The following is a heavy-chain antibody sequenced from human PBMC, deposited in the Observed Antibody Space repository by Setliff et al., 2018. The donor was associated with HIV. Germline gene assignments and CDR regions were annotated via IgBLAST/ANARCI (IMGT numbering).Heavy chain of an antibody. CDR2: IIPMYGVA. D-gene: IGHD2-15*01. J-gene: IGHJ5*02. CDR3: ALPYCGGGNCWSSASLPPAGWFDP. V-gene: IGHV1-69*05. Sequence: SVKVSCKASGGTFSSYVISWVRQTPGQGPEWMGGIIPMYGVANYAQKFQGRVTITTDESTSTAYMELSSLRSEDTAVYYCALPYCGGGNCWSSASLPPAGWFDPWGQGTLVTSPQ. CDR1: GGTFSSYV.